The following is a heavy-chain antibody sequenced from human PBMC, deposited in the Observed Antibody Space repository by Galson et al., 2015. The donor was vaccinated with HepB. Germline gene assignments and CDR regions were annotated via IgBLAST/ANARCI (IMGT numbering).Heavy chain of an antibody. CDR3: ARGSTALFDY. Sequence: CAISGDSVSSNSGAWIWIRQSPSRGLEWLGRTYYRSKWYNDYAVSVKNRITINPDTSKNQLSLQLNSVTPEDTAVYYCARGSTALFDYWGPGTLVTVSS. CDR1: GDSVSSNSGA. J-gene: IGHJ4*02. CDR2: TYYRSKWYN. D-gene: IGHD1-1*01. V-gene: IGHV6-1*01.